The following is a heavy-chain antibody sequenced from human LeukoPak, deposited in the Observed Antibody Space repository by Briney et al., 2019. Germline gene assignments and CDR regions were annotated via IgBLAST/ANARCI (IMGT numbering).Heavy chain of an antibody. Sequence: QSGGSLRLSCAASGFTFSSYGMHWVRQAPGKGLEWVAVIWYDGSNKYYADSVKGRFTISRDNSKNTLYLQMNSLRAEDTAVYHCAKDALAYCGGDCYWGFDYWGQGTLVTVSS. D-gene: IGHD2-21*02. V-gene: IGHV3-33*06. CDR3: AKDALAYCGGDCYWGFDY. J-gene: IGHJ4*02. CDR2: IWYDGSNK. CDR1: GFTFSSYG.